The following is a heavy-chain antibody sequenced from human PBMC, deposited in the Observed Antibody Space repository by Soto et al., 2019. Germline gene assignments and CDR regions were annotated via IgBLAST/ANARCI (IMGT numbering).Heavy chain of an antibody. J-gene: IGHJ4*02. CDR1: GFTFSSYA. CDR2: ISGSGGST. V-gene: IGHV3-23*01. D-gene: IGHD6-19*01. Sequence: PGGSLRLSCAASGFTFSSYAMSWVRQAPGKGLEWVSAISGSGGSTYYADPVKGRFTISRDNSKNTLYLQMNSLRAEDTAVYYCAKEGEHSSGWANFDYWGQGTLVTVSS. CDR3: AKEGEHSSGWANFDY.